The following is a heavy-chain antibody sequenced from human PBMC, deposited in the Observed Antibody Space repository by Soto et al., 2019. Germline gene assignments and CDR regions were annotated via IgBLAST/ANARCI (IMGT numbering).Heavy chain of an antibody. V-gene: IGHV4-31*03. D-gene: IGHD4-17*01. J-gene: IGHJ4*02. CDR2: TYYTGST. CDR1: GGSISSGGYY. CDR3: AREVASVTIYYFDY. Sequence: SETLSLTCTVSGGSISSGGYYWSWIRQHPGTGLEWIGYTYYTGSTYYNPSLKSRVTTSVDTSKNQFSLKVNSVTAADTAVYYCAREVASVTIYYFDYWGQGALVTVSS.